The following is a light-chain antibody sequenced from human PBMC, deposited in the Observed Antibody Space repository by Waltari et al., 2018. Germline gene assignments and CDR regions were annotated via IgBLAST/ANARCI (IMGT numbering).Light chain of an antibody. V-gene: IGKV3-15*01. Sequence: EIVMTQSPATLSVSPGERVTLSCRASQSVRSNLAWYQQKPGQGPRLLIYDGSNRATGSPARFSGSGSGTDFTLTISSLQSEDFAIYYCHQSDDWPPYSFGQGTKLEIK. J-gene: IGKJ2*03. CDR1: QSVRSN. CDR3: HQSDDWPPYS. CDR2: DGS.